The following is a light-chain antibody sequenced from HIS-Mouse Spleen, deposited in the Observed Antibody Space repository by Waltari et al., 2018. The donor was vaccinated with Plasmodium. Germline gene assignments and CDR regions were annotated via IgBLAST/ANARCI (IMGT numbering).Light chain of an antibody. CDR1: SSDVGGYNL. CDR3: QAWDSSTVV. Sequence: QSALTQPASVSGSPGQSLTISCTGTSSDVGGYNLVSCYQQHPGKAPKLMIYEGSKRPSGVSNRFSGSKSGNTASLTISGLQAEDEADYYCQAWDSSTVVFGGGTKLTVL. J-gene: IGLJ2*01. V-gene: IGLV2-23*01. CDR2: EGS.